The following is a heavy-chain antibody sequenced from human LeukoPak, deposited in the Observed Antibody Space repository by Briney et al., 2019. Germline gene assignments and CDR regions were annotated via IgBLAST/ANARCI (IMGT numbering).Heavy chain of an antibody. CDR1: GGSISSDDYC. CDR2: IYYSGST. Sequence: PSQTLSLTCSVSGGSISSDDYCWNWIRQHPGKGLEWIGYIYYSGSTYYNPSLKSRVALSVDTSKNQFSLKLSSLTAADTAVYYCARILCTNGVCYPIPDYYYSRSSHGMDVWGQGTTVTVSS. J-gene: IGHJ6*02. CDR3: ARILCTNGVCYPIPDYYYSRSSHGMDV. D-gene: IGHD2-8*01. V-gene: IGHV4-31*03.